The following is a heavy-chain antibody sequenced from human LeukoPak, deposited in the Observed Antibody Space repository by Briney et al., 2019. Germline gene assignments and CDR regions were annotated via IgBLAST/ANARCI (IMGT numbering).Heavy chain of an antibody. J-gene: IGHJ6*02. CDR2: IISIPGIA. Sequence: ASVKVSCKASGGTFSSYTISWVRQAPGQGLEWMGRIISIPGIANYAQKFQGRVTITADKSTSTAYMELSSLRSEDTAVYYCARHYEIPRNYYYYYGMDVWGQGTTVTVSS. CDR3: ARHYEIPRNYYYYYGMDV. V-gene: IGHV1-69*02. CDR1: GGTFSSYT. D-gene: IGHD4-17*01.